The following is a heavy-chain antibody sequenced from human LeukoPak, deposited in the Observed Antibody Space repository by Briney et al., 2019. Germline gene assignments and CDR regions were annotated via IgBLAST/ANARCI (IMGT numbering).Heavy chain of an antibody. CDR2: ISSSSSYI. Sequence: QPGRSLSLSCAASGFTFSSHAIHWVRQAPGKGLECLSSISSSSSYIYYADSVKGRFTIYRNNAKDSLYLQMNSLRAEDTAVYYCASLYCGGDCFDYWGQGTLVTVSS. D-gene: IGHD2-21*01. J-gene: IGHJ4*02. CDR1: GFTFSSHA. V-gene: IGHV3-21*01. CDR3: ASLYCGGDCFDY.